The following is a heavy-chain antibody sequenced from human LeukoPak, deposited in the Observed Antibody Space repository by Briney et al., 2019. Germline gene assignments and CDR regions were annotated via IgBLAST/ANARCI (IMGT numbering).Heavy chain of an antibody. V-gene: IGHV1-8*01. CDR3: ARAPLRFLEWFDGMDV. D-gene: IGHD3-3*01. CDR1: GYTFTSYE. Sequence: GASVKVSCKASGYTFTSYEINWVRQATGQGLEWMGWMNPNSGNTGYAQKFQGRVTMTRNTSISTAYMELSSLRSEDTAVYYCARAPLRFLEWFDGMDVWGQGTTVTVSS. CDR2: MNPNSGNT. J-gene: IGHJ6*02.